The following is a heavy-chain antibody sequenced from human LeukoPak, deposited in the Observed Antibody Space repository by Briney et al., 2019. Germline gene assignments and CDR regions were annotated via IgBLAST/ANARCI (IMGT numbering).Heavy chain of an antibody. D-gene: IGHD3-16*02. CDR2: ISAYNGNT. J-gene: IGHJ4*02. CDR3: ARMGDDYVWGSYRRYFDY. Sequence: ASVKVSCKASGYTFTSYGISWVRQALGQGLEWMGWISAYNGNTNYAQKLQGRVTMTTDTSTSTAYMELRSLRSDDTAVYYCARMGDDYVWGSYRRYFDYWGQGTLVTVSS. CDR1: GYTFTSYG. V-gene: IGHV1-18*01.